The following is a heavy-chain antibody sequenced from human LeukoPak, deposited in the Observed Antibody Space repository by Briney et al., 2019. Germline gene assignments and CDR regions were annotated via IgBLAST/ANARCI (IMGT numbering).Heavy chain of an antibody. Sequence: AGGSLRLSCAASGFTFTSYWMGWVRQAPGKGLEWVASIKQDGSKKYYVDSVKGRFTISRDNAKNSLYLQMNSLRAEDTAVYYCAKAISVGATTDAADWGQGTLVTVSS. J-gene: IGHJ4*02. CDR1: GFTFTSYW. CDR2: IKQDGSKK. D-gene: IGHD1-26*01. CDR3: AKAISVGATTDAAD. V-gene: IGHV3-7*03.